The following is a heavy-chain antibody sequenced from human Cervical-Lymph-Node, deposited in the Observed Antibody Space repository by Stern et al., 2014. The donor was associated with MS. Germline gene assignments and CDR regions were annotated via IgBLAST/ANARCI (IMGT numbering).Heavy chain of an antibody. CDR2: INPSVCST. CDR3: ARDYSSDWGLDY. CDR1: GYTFTNYY. D-gene: IGHD6-19*01. Sequence: QVQLVQSGAEVKKPGASVKVSCKASGYTFTNYYMHWVRQAPGQGLEWMGAINPSVCSTSYAQKVKGRVIMTRDTSTSTVYMDLSSLRSEDTAVYYCARDYSSDWGLDYWGQGTLVTVSS. V-gene: IGHV1-46*03. J-gene: IGHJ4*02.